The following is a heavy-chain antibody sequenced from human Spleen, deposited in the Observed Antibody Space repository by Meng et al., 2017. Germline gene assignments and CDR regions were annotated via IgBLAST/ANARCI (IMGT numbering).Heavy chain of an antibody. CDR1: GYTFTSYD. Sequence: VQLVQLGAEVKKAGASVKVSCKASGYTFTSYDINWVRQATGQGLEWMGWMNPNSGNTGYAQKFQGRVTITRNTSISTAYMELSSLRSEDTAVYYCARAPSIAVAAYNWFNPWGQGTLVTVSS. J-gene: IGHJ5*02. CDR3: ARAPSIAVAAYNWFNP. CDR2: MNPNSGNT. D-gene: IGHD6-19*01. V-gene: IGHV1-8*03.